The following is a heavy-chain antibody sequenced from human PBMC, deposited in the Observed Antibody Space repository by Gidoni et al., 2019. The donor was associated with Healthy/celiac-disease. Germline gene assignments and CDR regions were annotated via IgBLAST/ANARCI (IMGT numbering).Heavy chain of an antibody. CDR1: GFTFSSYG. CDR3: AKDWADIVVVPAAYSNGMDV. CDR2: ISYDGSNK. J-gene: IGHJ6*02. D-gene: IGHD2-2*01. Sequence: QVQLVESGGGVVQPGRSLRLSCAASGFTFSSYGMHWVRQAPGKGLGWVAVISYDGSNKYYADSVKGRFTISRDNSKNTLYLQMNSLRAEDTAVYYCAKDWADIVVVPAAYSNGMDVWGQGTTVTVSS. V-gene: IGHV3-30*18.